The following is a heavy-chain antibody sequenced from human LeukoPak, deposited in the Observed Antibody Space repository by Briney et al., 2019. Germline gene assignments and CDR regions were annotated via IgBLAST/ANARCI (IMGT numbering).Heavy chain of an antibody. J-gene: IGHJ4*02. CDR2: IYYRGST. Sequence: SETLSLTCTVSGGSISSGDYYWSWIRQPPGKGLEWIGYIYYRGSTYYNPSLKSRVTISVDTSKNQFSLKLSSVTAADTAVYYCARSSGYYGHYFDYWGQGTLVTVSS. CDR1: GGSISSGDYY. D-gene: IGHD3-22*01. V-gene: IGHV4-30-4*08. CDR3: ARSSGYYGHYFDY.